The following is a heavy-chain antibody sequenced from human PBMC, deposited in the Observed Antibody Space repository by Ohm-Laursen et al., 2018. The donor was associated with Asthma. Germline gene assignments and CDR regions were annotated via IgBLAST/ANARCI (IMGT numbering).Heavy chain of an antibody. CDR2: ISNSGTTI. Sequence: GSLRLSCAASGFNFNSSAMHWVRQAPGKGLEWVSLISNSGTTIYYADSVKGRFTISRDNAKNSLFLQMNSLRAEDTALYYCARIGPEWELPGREYSLHHWGEGTLVTVSS. D-gene: IGHD1-26*01. V-gene: IGHV3-48*03. CDR3: ARIGPEWELPGREYSLHH. J-gene: IGHJ1*01. CDR1: GFNFNSSA.